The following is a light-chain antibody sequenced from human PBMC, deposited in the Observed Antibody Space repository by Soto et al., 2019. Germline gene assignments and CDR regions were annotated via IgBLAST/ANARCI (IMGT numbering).Light chain of an antibody. V-gene: IGKV1-5*01. J-gene: IGKJ1*01. CDR1: QSISSW. Sequence: GDRFTIPCRASQSISSWLAWYQQKPVKAPKFLIYDASNLESGVPSRFSGSGSGTEFTLTISSLQPDDFATYYCQQYSSYWTFGQGTKVDIK. CDR3: QQYSSYWT. CDR2: DAS.